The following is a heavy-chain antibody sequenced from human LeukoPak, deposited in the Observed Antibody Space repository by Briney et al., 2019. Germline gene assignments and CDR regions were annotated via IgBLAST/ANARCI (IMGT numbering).Heavy chain of an antibody. D-gene: IGHD3-9*01. CDR1: GYTFTGYY. Sequence: ASVKVSCKASGYTFTGYYMHWVRQAPGQGLEWMGWINPNSGGTNYAQKFQGRVTITRNTSISTAYMELSSLRSEDTAVYYCARVGNTDCDILNAIWFDPRGQGTLVTASS. CDR3: ARVGNTDCDILNAIWFDP. J-gene: IGHJ5*02. CDR2: INPNSGGT. V-gene: IGHV1-2*02.